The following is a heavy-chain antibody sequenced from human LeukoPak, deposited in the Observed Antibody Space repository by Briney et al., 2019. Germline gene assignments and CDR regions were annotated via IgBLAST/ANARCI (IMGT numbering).Heavy chain of an antibody. Sequence: GGTLRLSCAASGFTFSSYGMSWVRQAPGKGLEWVSAISGSGGSTYYADSVKGRFTISRDNSKNTLDLEMNSLRVEDTAVYYCAKDFSPVGPSMLDHWGQGTLVTVSS. J-gene: IGHJ4*02. CDR2: ISGSGGST. CDR1: GFTFSSYG. CDR3: AKDFSPVGPSMLDH. D-gene: IGHD1-26*01. V-gene: IGHV3-23*01.